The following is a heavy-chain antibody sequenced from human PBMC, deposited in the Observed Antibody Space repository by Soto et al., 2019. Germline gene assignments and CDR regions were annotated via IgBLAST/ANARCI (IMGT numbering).Heavy chain of an antibody. CDR3: AVDCSSTSCYDGGMDV. J-gene: IGHJ6*02. CDR1: GGSISSSNW. CDR2: IYHSGST. V-gene: IGHV4-4*02. Sequence: GTLSLTCAVSGGSISSSNWWSWVRQPPGKGLEWIGEIYHSGSTNYNPSLKSRVTISVDKSKNQFSLKLSSVTAADTAVYYCAVDCSSTSCYDGGMDVWGQGTTVTVSS. D-gene: IGHD2-2*01.